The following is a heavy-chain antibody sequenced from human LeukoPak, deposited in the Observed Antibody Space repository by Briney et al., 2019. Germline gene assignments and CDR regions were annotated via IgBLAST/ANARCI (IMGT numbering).Heavy chain of an antibody. D-gene: IGHD3-10*01. CDR1: GYTFTGYY. V-gene: IGHV1-2*02. J-gene: IGHJ4*02. CDR2: INLNSGGT. Sequence: AAGKVSCKASGYTFTGYYMHWVRQAPGQGLEWMGWINLNSGGTKYAQKFQGRVTMTRDTSISTAYMELSRLRSDDTAVDYCASSGCGVLTGYWGQGTLATV. CDR3: ASSGCGVLTGY.